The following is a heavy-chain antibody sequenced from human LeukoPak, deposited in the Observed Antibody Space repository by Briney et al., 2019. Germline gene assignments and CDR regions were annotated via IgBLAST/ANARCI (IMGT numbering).Heavy chain of an antibody. CDR1: GFTFSTYA. V-gene: IGHV3-23*01. CDR3: AKDSSGWLTGVYDY. J-gene: IGHJ4*02. Sequence: GGSLRPSCAASGFTFSTYAMTWVRQAPGKGLEWVSLISGTGGSTYYADSVKGRFTISRDNSKNTLYLQMNSLRAEDTAVYYCAKDSSGWLTGVYDYWGQGTLVTVSS. CDR2: ISGTGGST. D-gene: IGHD6-19*01.